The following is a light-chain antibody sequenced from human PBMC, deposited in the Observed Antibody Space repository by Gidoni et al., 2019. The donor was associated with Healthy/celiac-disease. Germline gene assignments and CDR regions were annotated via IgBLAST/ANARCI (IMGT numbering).Light chain of an antibody. CDR3: QSYDSSLSGSNWV. CDR1: SSNLGAGYD. J-gene: IGLJ3*02. Sequence: QSVLTQPPSVSGGPGQRVASSCTGSSSNLGAGYDVHWYQQLPGTAPKLLIYGNSNRPSGVPYRFSGSKSGTSASLAITGLQAEDEAYYYCQSYDSSLSGSNWVFGGGTKLTVL. CDR2: GNS. V-gene: IGLV1-40*01.